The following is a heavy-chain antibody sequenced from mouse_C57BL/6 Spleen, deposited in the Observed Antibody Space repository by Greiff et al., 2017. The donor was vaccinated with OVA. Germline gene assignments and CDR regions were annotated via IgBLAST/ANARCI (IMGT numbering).Heavy chain of an antibody. CDR1: GYTFTSYW. D-gene: IGHD1-1*01. J-gene: IGHJ4*01. Sequence: QVQLQQPGAELVKPGASVKLSCKASGYTFTSYWMHWVKQRPGRGLEWIGRIDPNSGGTKYNEKFKSKATLTVDKPSSTAYMQLSSLTSEDSAVYYCARFITTVVGHWGYAMDYWGQGTSVTVSS. CDR3: ARFITTVVGHWGYAMDY. CDR2: IDPNSGGT. V-gene: IGHV1-72*01.